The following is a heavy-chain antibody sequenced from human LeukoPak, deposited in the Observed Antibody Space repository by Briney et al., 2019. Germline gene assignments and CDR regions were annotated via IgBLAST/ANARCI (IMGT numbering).Heavy chain of an antibody. J-gene: IGHJ4*02. D-gene: IGHD2-21*01. CDR3: ARSLWPEDY. CDR2: IKQDGSEK. CDR1: GFSFSNYW. V-gene: IGHV3-7*01. Sequence: GGSLRLSCAASGFSFSNYWMSWVRQAPGKGLEWVANIKQDGSEKNYVDSVAGRFTISRDNAETSLYLQMSSLRVEDTAVYYCARSLWPEDYWGQGTLVTVS.